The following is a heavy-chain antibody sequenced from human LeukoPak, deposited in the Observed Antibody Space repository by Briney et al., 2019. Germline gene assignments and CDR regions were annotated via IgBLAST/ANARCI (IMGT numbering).Heavy chain of an antibody. V-gene: IGHV1-69*04. D-gene: IGHD3-10*01. CDR3: ASPHYSSGSYFSRSYYYGMDV. CDR1: GGTFSSYA. CDR2: IIPILGIA. Sequence: ASVNVSCKASGGTFSSYAISWVRQAPGQGLGWMGRIIPILGIANYAQKFQGRVTITADKSTSTAYMELSSLRSEDTAVYYCASPHYSSGSYFSRSYYYGMDVWGQGTTVTVSS. J-gene: IGHJ6*02.